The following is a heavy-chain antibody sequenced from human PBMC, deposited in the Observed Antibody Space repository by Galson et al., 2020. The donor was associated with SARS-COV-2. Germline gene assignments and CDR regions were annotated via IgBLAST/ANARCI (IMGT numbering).Heavy chain of an antibody. D-gene: IGHD6-19*01. CDR3: ARDSRYSSGWPPYYFDY. CDR1: GYTFTSYG. V-gene: IGHV1-18*04. Sequence: ASVKVSCKASGYTFTSYGISWVRQAPGQGLEWMGWISAYNGNTNYAQKLQGRVTMTTDTSTSTAYMELRSLRSDDTAVYYCARDSRYSSGWPPYYFDYWGQGTLVTVSS. CDR2: ISAYNGNT. J-gene: IGHJ4*02.